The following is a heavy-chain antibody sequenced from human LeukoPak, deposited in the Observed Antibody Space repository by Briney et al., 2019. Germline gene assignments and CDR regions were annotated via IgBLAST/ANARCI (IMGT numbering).Heavy chain of an antibody. Sequence: SETLSLTCTVSGGSISSYYWSWIRQPPGKGLEWIGYIYYSGSTNYNPSLKSRVTISVDTSKNQFSLKLSSVTAADTAVYYCARANIVVVVAPAVGYMDVWGKGTTVTVSS. CDR3: ARANIVVVVAPAVGYMDV. CDR1: GGSISSYY. V-gene: IGHV4-59*01. CDR2: IYYSGST. J-gene: IGHJ6*03. D-gene: IGHD2-15*01.